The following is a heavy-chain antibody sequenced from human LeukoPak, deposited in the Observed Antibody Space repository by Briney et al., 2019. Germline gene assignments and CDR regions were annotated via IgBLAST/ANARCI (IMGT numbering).Heavy chain of an antibody. CDR2: MNPNSGNT. V-gene: IGHV1-8*01. J-gene: IGHJ6*02. D-gene: IGHD2-2*01. Sequence: ASVKVSCKASGYTFTSYDINWVRQATGQGLEWMGWMNPNSGNTGYAQKFQGRVTMTRNTSISTAYMELSSLRSEDTAVYYCARLAYCSSTSCYYYYYYGMDVWGQGTTVTVSS. CDR3: ARLAYCSSTSCYYYYYYGMDV. CDR1: GYTFTSYD.